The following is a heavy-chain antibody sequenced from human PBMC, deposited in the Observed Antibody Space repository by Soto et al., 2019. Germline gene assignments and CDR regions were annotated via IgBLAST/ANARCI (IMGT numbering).Heavy chain of an antibody. V-gene: IGHV3-23*01. Sequence: EVQVLESGGGLVKPGGSLRLSCTASGFTFSTCAMSWVRQAPGKGLEWVSIISGSGGTTYYAESVKGRFTISRDNFNNTLSLQMNSLRAEDTAVYYCAKSSSGWYSLAGDNWGQGTLVAVSS. J-gene: IGHJ4*02. CDR1: GFTFSTCA. CDR3: AKSSSGWYSLAGDN. CDR2: ISGSGGTT. D-gene: IGHD6-19*01.